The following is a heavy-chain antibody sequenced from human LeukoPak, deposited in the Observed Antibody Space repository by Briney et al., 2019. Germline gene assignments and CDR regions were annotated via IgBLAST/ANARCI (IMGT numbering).Heavy chain of an antibody. Sequence: PSQTLSLTCTVSGGSISSGDYYWSWIRQHPGKGLDWIGYMFYSGSTYYNPSLKSRVTISVDTSKNQFSLKLSSVTAADTAVYYCARDRSNYYSDSSGFDYWGQGTPVTVSS. D-gene: IGHD3-22*01. CDR1: GGSISSGDYY. J-gene: IGHJ4*02. V-gene: IGHV4-31*03. CDR3: ARDRSNYYSDSSGFDY. CDR2: MFYSGST.